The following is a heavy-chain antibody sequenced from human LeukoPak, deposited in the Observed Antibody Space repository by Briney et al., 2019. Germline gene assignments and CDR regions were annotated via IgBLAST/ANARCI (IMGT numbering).Heavy chain of an antibody. D-gene: IGHD1-26*01. V-gene: IGHV4-39*07. J-gene: IGHJ4*02. CDR1: GDSISSRTYY. CDR2: IYYSGSS. CDR3: ARGFRGASFDY. Sequence: SETLSLTCNVSGDSISSRTYYWGWIRQPPGKGLEWIGSIYYSGSSYYNPSLKSRVTVSVDTSKNQFSLKLTSVTAADTAVYYCARGFRGASFDYWGQGTLVTVSS.